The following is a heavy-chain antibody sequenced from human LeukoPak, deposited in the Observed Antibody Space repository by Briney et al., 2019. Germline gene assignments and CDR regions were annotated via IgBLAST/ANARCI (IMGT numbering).Heavy chain of an antibody. CDR2: INHSGST. J-gene: IGHJ5*02. D-gene: IGHD3-10*01. CDR3: ARLIAIFRGASPYNWFDP. Sequence: KTSETLSLTCAVYGGSFSGYYWSWIRQPPGKGLEWIGEINHSGSTNYNLSLKSRVTISVDTSKNQFSLNLSSVTAADTAVYYCARLIAIFRGASPYNWFDPWGQGTLVTVSS. CDR1: GGSFSGYY. V-gene: IGHV4-34*01.